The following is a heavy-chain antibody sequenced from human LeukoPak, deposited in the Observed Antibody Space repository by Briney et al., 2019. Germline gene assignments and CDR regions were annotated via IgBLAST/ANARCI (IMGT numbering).Heavy chain of an antibody. J-gene: IGHJ5*02. CDR3: ARAAIASNWFDP. CDR1: GFTVSSNY. V-gene: IGHV3-33*08. CDR2: IWYDGSNK. D-gene: IGHD3-3*02. Sequence: GGSLRLSCAASGFTVSSNYMSWVRQAPGKGLEWVAVIWYDGSNKYYADSVKGRFTISRDNSKNTLYLQMNSLRAEDTAVYYCARAAIASNWFDPWGQGTLVTVSS.